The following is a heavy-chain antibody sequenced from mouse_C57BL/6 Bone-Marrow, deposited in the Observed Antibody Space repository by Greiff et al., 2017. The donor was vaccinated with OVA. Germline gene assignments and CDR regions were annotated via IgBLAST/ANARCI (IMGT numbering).Heavy chain of an antibody. V-gene: IGHV1-63*01. CDR1: GYTFTNYW. Sequence: QVQLQQSGAELVRPGTSVKMSCKASGYTFTNYWIGWAKQRPGHGLEWIGDIYPGGGYTNYNEKFKGKATLTADKSSSTAYMQFSSLTSEDSAIYYCTTYGNYGGMDYWGQGTSVTVSS. CDR2: IYPGGGYT. D-gene: IGHD2-1*01. J-gene: IGHJ4*01. CDR3: TTYGNYGGMDY.